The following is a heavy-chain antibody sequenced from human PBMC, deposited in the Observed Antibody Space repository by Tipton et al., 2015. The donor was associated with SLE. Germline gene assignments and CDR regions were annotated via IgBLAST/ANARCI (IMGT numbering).Heavy chain of an antibody. CDR1: GGSISRTTYY. Sequence: TLSLTCIVSGGSISRTTYYWGWIRQPPGKGLEWIGYINYSGNTNYNPSLKSRVTTSVDTSKNQLSLKLHYVTATDTAVYYCARGRDGMDVFVMDVWGPGTTVTVSS. V-gene: IGHV4-61*05. J-gene: IGHJ6*02. D-gene: IGHD1-14*01. CDR2: INYSGNT. CDR3: ARGRDGMDVFVMDV.